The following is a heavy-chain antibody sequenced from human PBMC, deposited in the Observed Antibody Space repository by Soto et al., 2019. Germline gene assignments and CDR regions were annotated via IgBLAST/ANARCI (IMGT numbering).Heavy chain of an antibody. CDR3: AATTWIQLSHYAMDV. J-gene: IGHJ6*02. V-gene: IGHV1-58*02. Sequence: HMQLVQSGPEVRKPGTSVKVSCKASGFTLTSSAMQWVRQARGQRLEWIGWIVVGSGHTNYAQKFQDRVTITGDMSTSTAYMDLSSLTSEDTAVYYCAATTWIQLSHYAMDVWGQGTTVTVSS. CDR1: GFTLTSSA. D-gene: IGHD5-18*01. CDR2: IVVGSGHT.